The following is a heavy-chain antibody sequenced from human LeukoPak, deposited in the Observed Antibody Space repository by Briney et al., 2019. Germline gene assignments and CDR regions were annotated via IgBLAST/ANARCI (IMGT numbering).Heavy chain of an antibody. CDR3: ARDTGYSGSSFDY. V-gene: IGHV1-18*01. CDR1: GYTFTSYG. D-gene: IGHD1-26*01. J-gene: IGHJ4*02. CDR2: ISAYNGNT. Sequence: ASVKVSCKASGYTFTSYGISWVRQAPGQGLEWMGWISAYNGNTNYAQKFQGRVTITADESTSTAYMELSSLRSEDTAVYYCARDTGYSGSSFDYWGQGTLVTVSS.